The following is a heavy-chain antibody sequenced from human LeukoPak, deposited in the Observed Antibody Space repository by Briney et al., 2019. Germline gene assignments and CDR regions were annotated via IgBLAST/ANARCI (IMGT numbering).Heavy chain of an antibody. Sequence: GGSLRLSCAASGFTLSSYAMSWVRQAPGKGLEWVSAISGSGGSTYYADSVKGRFTISRDNSKNTLYLQMNSLRAEDTAVYYCAKLPKGYSSSLYYFDYWGQGTLVTVSS. CDR2: ISGSGGST. J-gene: IGHJ4*02. CDR3: AKLPKGYSSSLYYFDY. CDR1: GFTLSSYA. D-gene: IGHD6-13*01. V-gene: IGHV3-23*01.